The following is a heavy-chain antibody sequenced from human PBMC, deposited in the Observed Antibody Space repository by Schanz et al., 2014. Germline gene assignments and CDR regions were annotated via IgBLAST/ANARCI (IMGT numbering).Heavy chain of an antibody. D-gene: IGHD3-3*01. Sequence: QVQWVQSGADVKKPGTAVKVSCKASEYTFTRHYMHWVRQAPGQGLEWMGIIHSTGGTTSHAQKFQGRFTMTRDTSPSTVYMEVNSLTSDDTAVFYCARTASHDVWRGYIPHYAFDLWGQGTVVIVSS. CDR2: IHSTGGTT. CDR3: ARTASHDVWRGYIPHYAFDL. J-gene: IGHJ3*01. V-gene: IGHV1-46*01. CDR1: EYTFTRHY.